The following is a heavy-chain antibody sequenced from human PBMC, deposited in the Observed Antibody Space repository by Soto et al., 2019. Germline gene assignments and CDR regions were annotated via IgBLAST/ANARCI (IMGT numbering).Heavy chain of an antibody. Sequence: VQLVESGGGLVQPGESLRLSCTASGLTFSISWMTWVRQAPGEGLEWVSNINPAGNVQHYADSVKERFTISRDNAKKSRFLQMSGLRVEDTAVYYCATANTPYAFDMWGQGTMVTGSS. CDR2: INPAGNVQ. CDR1: GLTFSISW. V-gene: IGHV3-7*01. CDR3: ATANTPYAFDM. J-gene: IGHJ3*02.